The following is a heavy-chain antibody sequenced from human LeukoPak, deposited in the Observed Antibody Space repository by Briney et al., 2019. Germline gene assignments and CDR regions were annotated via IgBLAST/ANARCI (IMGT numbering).Heavy chain of an antibody. D-gene: IGHD2-15*01. CDR1: GGSFSGYY. V-gene: IGHV4-34*01. CDR3: ARAPRSGGSCYFDY. J-gene: IGHJ4*02. Sequence: SETLSLTCAVYGGSFSGYYWSWIRQPPGKGLEGIGEINHSGSTNYNPSLKRRVTISVDTSKNQFSLKLSSVTAADTAVYYCARAPRSGGSCYFDYWGQGTLVTVSS. CDR2: INHSGST.